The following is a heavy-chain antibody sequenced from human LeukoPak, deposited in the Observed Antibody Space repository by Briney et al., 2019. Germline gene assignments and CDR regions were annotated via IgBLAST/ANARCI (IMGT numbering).Heavy chain of an antibody. J-gene: IGHJ4*02. CDR1: GFTLSSYA. CDR2: ISYDGSNK. D-gene: IGHD2-15*01. V-gene: IGHV3-30*04. Sequence: AGGSLRLSCAASGFTLSSYAMHWVRQAPGKGLEWVAVISYDGSNKYYADSVKGRFTISRDNSKNTLYLQMNSLRAEDTAVYYCARGADIVVVVAAPSYWGQGTLVTVSS. CDR3: ARGADIVVVVAAPSY.